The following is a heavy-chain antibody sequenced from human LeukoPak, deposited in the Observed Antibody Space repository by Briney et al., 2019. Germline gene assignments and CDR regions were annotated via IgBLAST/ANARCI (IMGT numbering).Heavy chain of an antibody. Sequence: GGSLRLSCTASGFPFSSYAMTWVRQAPGKGLEWVGFIRSKAYGGTTEYAASVKGRFTISRDDSKSIAYLQMNSLKTEDTAVYYCTRDRRTGEYYFDYWGQGTLVTVSS. J-gene: IGHJ4*02. CDR2: IRSKAYGGTT. D-gene: IGHD7-27*01. CDR1: GFPFSSYA. V-gene: IGHV3-49*04. CDR3: TRDRRTGEYYFDY.